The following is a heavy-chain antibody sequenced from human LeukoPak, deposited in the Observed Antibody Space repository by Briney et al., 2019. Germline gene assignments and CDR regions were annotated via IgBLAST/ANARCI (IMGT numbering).Heavy chain of an antibody. CDR2: IFHSGSP. V-gene: IGHV4-59*08. CDR3: ARHSQSYGPYNWFDP. D-gene: IGHD3-16*01. CDR1: DGSISSYH. Sequence: SETLSLTCNVTDGSISSYHWSWIRQPPGKGLKWLGYIFHSGSPHYNPSLKSRLTLSLDTSRSQISLKLDSVTAADTAVYFCARHSQSYGPYNWFDPWGQGALVTVSS. J-gene: IGHJ5*01.